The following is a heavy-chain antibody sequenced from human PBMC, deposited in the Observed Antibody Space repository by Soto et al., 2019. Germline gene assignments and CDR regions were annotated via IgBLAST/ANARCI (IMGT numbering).Heavy chain of an antibody. V-gene: IGHV4-59*01. CDR3: ARGRYCSGISCYVFDS. CDR1: GGPISNSY. CDR2: LSYSGGN. J-gene: IGHJ5*01. Sequence: PSETLSLTCTVSGGPISNSYWGWIRQPPGKGLEWIGYLSYSGGNNYNPSLKSRVAIFGDTSKNQVSLQLRSVTSADTAVYYCARGRYCSGISCYVFDSWGRGTLVTVSS. D-gene: IGHD2-15*01.